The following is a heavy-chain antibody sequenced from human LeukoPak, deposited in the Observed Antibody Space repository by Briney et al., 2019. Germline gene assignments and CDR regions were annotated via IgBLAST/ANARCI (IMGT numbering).Heavy chain of an antibody. J-gene: IGHJ4*02. CDR2: ISGSGGST. D-gene: IGHD5-12*01. Sequence: RAGGSLRLSCAASGFFFSSYAMSWVRQAPGKGLEWVSAISGSGGSTYYADSVKGRFTISRDNSKNTLYLQMNSLRAEDTAVYYCAKSAYSGYAPVGYWGQGTLVTVSS. CDR1: GFFFSSYA. V-gene: IGHV3-23*01. CDR3: AKSAYSGYAPVGY.